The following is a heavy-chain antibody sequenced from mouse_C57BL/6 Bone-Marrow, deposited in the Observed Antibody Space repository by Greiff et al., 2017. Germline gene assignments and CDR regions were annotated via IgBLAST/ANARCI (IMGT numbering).Heavy chain of an antibody. CDR2: IYPRSGNT. D-gene: IGHD1-1*01. V-gene: IGHV1-81*01. CDR3: AIYYYGRGAWVAY. J-gene: IGHJ3*01. CDR1: GYTFTSYG. Sequence: QVQLQQSGAELARPGASVKLSCKASGYTFTSYGISWVKQRPGQGLEWIGEIYPRSGNTYYNEKFKGKATLTADKSSSTAYMELRSLTSEDSAVYFCAIYYYGRGAWVAYWGQGTLVTVSA.